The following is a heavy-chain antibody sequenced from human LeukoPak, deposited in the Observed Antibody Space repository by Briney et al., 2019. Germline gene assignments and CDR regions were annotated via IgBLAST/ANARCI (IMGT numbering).Heavy chain of an antibody. Sequence: SETLSLTCTVSGGSIGSHYWTWIRQTPGKGLEWIGYVYDIGTTKYNPSLKSRVTISVDTSKNQFSLRLSSVTAADTAVYYCARGAPVVTAIRNYYYMDVWGKGTTVTISS. V-gene: IGHV4-59*11. D-gene: IGHD2-21*02. CDR3: ARGAPVVTAIRNYYYMDV. CDR1: GGSIGSHY. CDR2: VYDIGTT. J-gene: IGHJ6*03.